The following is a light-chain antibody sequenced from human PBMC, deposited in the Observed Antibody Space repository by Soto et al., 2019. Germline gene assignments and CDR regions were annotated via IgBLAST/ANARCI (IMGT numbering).Light chain of an antibody. J-gene: IGLJ2*01. CDR3: SSYTSSSTFV. Sequence: QSVLTQPPSVSGSPGQSVTISCTRTSTDVGNYNRVSWYQQPPGTAPKLMIYDVSNRPSGVPDRFSGSKSGNTASLTISGLQAEDEADYYCSSYTSSSTFVFGGGTKLTVL. CDR1: STDVGNYNR. CDR2: DVS. V-gene: IGLV2-18*02.